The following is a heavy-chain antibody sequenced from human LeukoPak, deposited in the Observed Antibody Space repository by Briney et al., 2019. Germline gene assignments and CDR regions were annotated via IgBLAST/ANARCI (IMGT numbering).Heavy chain of an antibody. CDR3: ARVSAMVRGDRTGAFDI. J-gene: IGHJ3*02. D-gene: IGHD3-10*01. Sequence: PGGSLRLSCAASGFTFDDYGMSWVRQAPGKGLEWVSGINWNGGSTGYADSVKGRFTISRDNAKNSLYLHMNSLRAEDTALYYCARVSAMVRGDRTGAFDIWGQGTMVTVSS. V-gene: IGHV3-20*04. CDR2: INWNGGST. CDR1: GFTFDDYG.